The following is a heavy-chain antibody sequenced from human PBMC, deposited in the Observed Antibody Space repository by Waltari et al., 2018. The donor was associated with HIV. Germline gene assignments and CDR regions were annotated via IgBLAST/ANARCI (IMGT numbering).Heavy chain of an antibody. CDR3: ARDNSGTY. J-gene: IGHJ4*02. CDR1: GFTFSTRA. CDR2: ITSSSSNT. V-gene: IGHV3-23*01. D-gene: IGHD1-26*01. Sequence: EVQLLESGGRLVQPGESLRLSCAASGFTFSTRAMSWISQAQGKGLGWFSSITSSSSNTYYADSVKGRFTISRDNSKNTLFLQMNSLRAEDTAIYYCARDNSGTYYGQGTLVTVSS.